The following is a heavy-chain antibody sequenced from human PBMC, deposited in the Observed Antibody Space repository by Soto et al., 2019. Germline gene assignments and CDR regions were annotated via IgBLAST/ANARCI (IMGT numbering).Heavy chain of an antibody. D-gene: IGHD6-6*01. CDR1: GFTFSSYA. Sequence: GGSLRLSGVVSGFTFSSYAMSWVRQAPGKGLEWVSAISDSGAGTYYTDSVKGRFTISRDKSKNTLYLQMSSLRAEDTAVYYCAKDQGSVAARPGPFDYWGQGTLVTVSS. CDR3: AKDQGSVAARPGPFDY. V-gene: IGHV3-23*01. CDR2: ISDSGAGT. J-gene: IGHJ4*02.